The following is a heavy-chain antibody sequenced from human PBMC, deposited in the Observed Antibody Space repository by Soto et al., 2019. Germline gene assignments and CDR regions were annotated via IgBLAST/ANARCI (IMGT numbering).Heavy chain of an antibody. CDR2: IYAGGTT. CDR1: GFAVSNNF. Sequence: EVQLVESGGGLVQPGGSLRLSCAASGFAVSNNFMSWIRQAPGKGLEWVSIIYAGGTTYYADSEQGRFTISSDNSKTTLYLQMNRVRAEDTAVYYCARDPSGDFGSGSYQKRWGQGTPVTVSS. CDR3: ARDPSGDFGSGSYQKR. D-gene: IGHD3-10*01. V-gene: IGHV3-66*01. J-gene: IGHJ4*02.